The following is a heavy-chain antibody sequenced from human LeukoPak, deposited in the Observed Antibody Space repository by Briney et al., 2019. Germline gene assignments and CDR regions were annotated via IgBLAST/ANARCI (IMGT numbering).Heavy chain of an antibody. CDR3: ARVGGDTAMVSDY. J-gene: IGHJ4*02. D-gene: IGHD5-18*01. CDR2: IKQDGSEK. V-gene: IGHV3-7*01. CDR1: GSTFSSYW. Sequence: GGSLRLSCAASGSTFSSYWMSWVRQAPGKGLEWVANIKQDGSEKYYVDSVKGRFTISRDNAKNSLYLQMNSLRAEDTAVYYCARVGGDTAMVSDYWGQGTLVTVSS.